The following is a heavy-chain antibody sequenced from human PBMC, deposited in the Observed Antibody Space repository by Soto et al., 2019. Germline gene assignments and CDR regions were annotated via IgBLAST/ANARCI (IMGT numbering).Heavy chain of an antibody. J-gene: IGHJ4*02. CDR3: ARHIVDTSMTASFNY. CDR2: IYPGDSDA. Sequence: GESLKISCKTSGYSFLNYWIGWVRQMPGKGLEWMGIIYPGDSDARYSPSFQGQVTISADKSISTVYLQWSSLKASDTAMYYCARHIVDTSMTASFNYWGQGTQVTVSS. CDR1: GYSFLNYW. D-gene: IGHD5-18*01. V-gene: IGHV5-51*01.